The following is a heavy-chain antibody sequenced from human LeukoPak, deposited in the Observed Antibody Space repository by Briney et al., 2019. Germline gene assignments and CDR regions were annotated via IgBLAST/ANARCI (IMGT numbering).Heavy chain of an antibody. Sequence: SETLSLTCTVSGGSISSGGYYWSWIRQHPGKGLEWIGYIYYSGSTYYNPSPKSRVTISVDTSKNQFSLKLSSVTAADTAVYYCARGPPEWLLSYGMDVWGQGTTVTVSS. CDR1: GGSISSGGYY. D-gene: IGHD3-3*01. CDR3: ARGPPEWLLSYGMDV. J-gene: IGHJ6*02. V-gene: IGHV4-31*03. CDR2: IYYSGST.